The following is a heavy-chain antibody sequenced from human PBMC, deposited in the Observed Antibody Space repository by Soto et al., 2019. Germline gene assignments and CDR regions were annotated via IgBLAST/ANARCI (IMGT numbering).Heavy chain of an antibody. CDR1: GFTFSSYA. CDR3: ARRGSGSYYDY. V-gene: IGHV3-23*01. CDR2: ISGSGDST. J-gene: IGHJ4*02. D-gene: IGHD1-26*01. Sequence: EVQLLESGGGLVQPGGSLRLSCAASGFTFSSYAMRWVRQAPGKGLEWVSAISGSGDSTYYADSVKGRFTISRDNSKNTWYLQMNSLRGEDTAVYYCARRGSGSYYDYWGQGTLVTVSS.